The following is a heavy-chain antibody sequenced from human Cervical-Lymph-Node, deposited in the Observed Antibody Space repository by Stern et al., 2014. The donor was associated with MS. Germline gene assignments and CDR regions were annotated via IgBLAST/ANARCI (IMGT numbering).Heavy chain of an antibody. V-gene: IGHV1-18*01. CDR2: INAYNGHT. Sequence: QVQLVQSGGDVKKPGASVKVSCKASGYSFTNYGISWVRQAPGQGLEWMGWINAYNGHTNYAQKLQGRVTMTADTSTSTASLELRNLSSNDTAIYYCARLTVARIAAAGTINWFDPWGQGALVTVSS. D-gene: IGHD6-13*01. CDR1: GYSFTNYG. CDR3: ARLTVARIAAAGTINWFDP. J-gene: IGHJ5*02.